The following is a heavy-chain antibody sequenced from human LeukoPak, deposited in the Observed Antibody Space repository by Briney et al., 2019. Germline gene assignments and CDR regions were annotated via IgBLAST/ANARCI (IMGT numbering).Heavy chain of an antibody. Sequence: GGSLRLSCAASGFTFSTYATAWVRQAPGKGLEWVSGINNSDGTTYYADSVKGRFTISRDNSKNTLYLQMNSLRAEDTAVYYCAELGITMIGGVWGKGTTVTISS. CDR1: GFTFSTYA. J-gene: IGHJ6*04. CDR2: INNSDGTT. V-gene: IGHV3-23*05. D-gene: IGHD3-10*02. CDR3: AELGITMIGGV.